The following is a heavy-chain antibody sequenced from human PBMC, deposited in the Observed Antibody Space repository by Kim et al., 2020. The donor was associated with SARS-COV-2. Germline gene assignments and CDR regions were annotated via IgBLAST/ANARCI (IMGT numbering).Heavy chain of an antibody. Sequence: ADSVKGRFTISRDNSKNTLYLQMNGLRADDTAVYYCAKARGYDINYWYFDFWGRGTLVTVSS. CDR3: AKARGYDINYWYFDF. V-gene: IGHV3-23*01. D-gene: IGHD5-12*01. J-gene: IGHJ2*01.